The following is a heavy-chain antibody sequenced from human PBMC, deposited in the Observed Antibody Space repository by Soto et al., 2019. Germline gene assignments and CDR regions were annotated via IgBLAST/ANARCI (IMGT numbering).Heavy chain of an antibody. CDR3: AKGEGVTGD. D-gene: IGHD2-8*01. V-gene: IGHV3-23*01. CDR2: ISGSGTST. Sequence: EVQLLESGGGSVQPGGSLRLSCAASGFTFSSYAMNWVRQAPGKGLEWVSGISGSGTSTYYADSVKGRFTVSRNNSKNTLYLQMNSLRAEDTALYYGAKGEGVTGDWGQGTLVTVSS. CDR1: GFTFSSYA. J-gene: IGHJ4*02.